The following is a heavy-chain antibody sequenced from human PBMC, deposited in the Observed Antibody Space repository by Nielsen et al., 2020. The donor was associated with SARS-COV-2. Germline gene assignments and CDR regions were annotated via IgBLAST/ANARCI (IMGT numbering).Heavy chain of an antibody. V-gene: IGHV3-74*01. J-gene: IGHJ4*02. CDR3: ARLKSENAY. CDR1: GFTFSPYA. CDR2: VTSDGKST. Sequence: GESLKISCAVSGFTFSPYAMHWVRQAPGKGLVWVSRVTSDGKSTTYADSVKGRFTVSRDNAQNTLYLQMNSLRPEDTAIYYCARLKSENAYWGQGTLVTVSS.